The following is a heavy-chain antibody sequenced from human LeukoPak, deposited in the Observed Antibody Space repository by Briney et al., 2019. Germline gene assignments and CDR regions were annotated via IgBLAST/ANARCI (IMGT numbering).Heavy chain of an antibody. CDR1: GYTFTGYY. CDR2: INPNSGGT. D-gene: IGHD6-6*01. Sequence: VSVKVPCRASGYTFTGYYMHWVRQAPGQGLEWMGRINPNSGGTNYAQKFQGRVTMTRDTSISTAYMELSRLRYDDTAVYYCARERQDSSSSVDYWGQGTLVTVSS. J-gene: IGHJ4*02. CDR3: ARERQDSSSSVDY. V-gene: IGHV1-2*06.